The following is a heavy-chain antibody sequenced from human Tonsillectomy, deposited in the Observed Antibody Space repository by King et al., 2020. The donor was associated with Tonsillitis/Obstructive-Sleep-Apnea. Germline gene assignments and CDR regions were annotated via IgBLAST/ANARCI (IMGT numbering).Heavy chain of an antibody. D-gene: IGHD2-2*01. CDR2: INHCGST. J-gene: IGHJ5*02. Sequence: VQLPQWGAGLLKPSETLSLTCAVYGGSFSGYYWSWIRQPPGKGLEWIGEINHCGSTNYNPSLKSRVTISVDTSKNQFSLKLSSVTAADTAVYYCARLGYCSSTNCYGGALGWFDPWGQGTLVTVSS. V-gene: IGHV4-34*01. CDR3: ARLGYCSSTNCYGGALGWFDP. CDR1: GGSFSGYY.